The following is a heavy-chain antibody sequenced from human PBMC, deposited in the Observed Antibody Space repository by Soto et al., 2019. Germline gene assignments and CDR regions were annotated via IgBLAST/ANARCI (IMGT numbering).Heavy chain of an antibody. CDR1: GFTFSSYA. Sequence: AGGSLRLSCAASGFTFSSYAMSWVRQAPGKGLEWVSAISGSGGSTYYADSVKGRFTISRDNSKNTLYLQMNSLRAEDTAVYYCAKDPPWGGGDFGGAFDIWGQGTMVTVSS. D-gene: IGHD2-21*02. J-gene: IGHJ3*02. CDR2: ISGSGGST. V-gene: IGHV3-23*01. CDR3: AKDPPWGGGDFGGAFDI.